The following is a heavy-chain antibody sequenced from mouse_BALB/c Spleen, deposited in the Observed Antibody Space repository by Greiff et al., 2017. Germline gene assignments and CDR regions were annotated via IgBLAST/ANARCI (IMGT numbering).Heavy chain of an antibody. CDR1: GYTFTDYA. Sequence: QVQLQQSGAELVRPGVSVKISCKGSGYTFTDYAMHWVQQSHAKSLEWIGVISTYYGDASYNQKFKGKATMTVDKSSSTAYMELARLTSEDSAIYYCASGGDYGSSSGFAYWGQGTLVTVSA. D-gene: IGHD1-1*01. CDR3: ASGGDYGSSSGFAY. V-gene: IGHV1S137*01. J-gene: IGHJ3*01. CDR2: ISTYYGDA.